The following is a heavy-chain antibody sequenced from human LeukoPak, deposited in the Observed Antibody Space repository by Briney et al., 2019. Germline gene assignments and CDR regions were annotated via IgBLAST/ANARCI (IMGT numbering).Heavy chain of an antibody. CDR3: ARGSNSWPGRYYFDY. CDR2: ISAYNGNT. V-gene: IGHV1-18*01. CDR1: GYTFTSYG. D-gene: IGHD2/OR15-2a*01. Sequence: ASVKVSCKASGYTFTSYGISWVRQAPGQGLEWMGWISAYNGNTNYAQKLQGRVTMTTDTSTSTAYMELRSLRSDDTAVYYCARGSNSWPGRYYFDYWGQGTLVTVSS. J-gene: IGHJ4*02.